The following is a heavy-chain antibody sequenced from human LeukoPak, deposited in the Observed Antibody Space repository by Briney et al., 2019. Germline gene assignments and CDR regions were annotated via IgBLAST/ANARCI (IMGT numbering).Heavy chain of an antibody. CDR2: INHSGST. Sequence: SETLSLTCAVYGGSFSGYYWSWIRQPPGKGLEWIGEINHSGSTNYNPSLKSRVTISVDTSKNQFSLKLSSVTAADTAVYYCARAVAPRGFIRWFDPWGQGTLVTVSS. J-gene: IGHJ5*02. V-gene: IGHV4-34*01. CDR3: ARAVAPRGFIRWFDP. D-gene: IGHD6-19*01. CDR1: GGSFSGYY.